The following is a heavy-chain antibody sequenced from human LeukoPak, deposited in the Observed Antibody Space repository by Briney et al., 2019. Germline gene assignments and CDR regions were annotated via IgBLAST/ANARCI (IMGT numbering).Heavy chain of an antibody. J-gene: IGHJ4*02. V-gene: IGHV3-7*03. CDR2: IEGDGSEK. CDR1: GFTFSSFW. D-gene: IGHD6-19*01. Sequence: QSGVSLRLSCAASGFTFSSFWMNWVRHTPGEGLEWVANIEGDGSEKHYMDSVKGRFTITRDNAKKSLHLQMNSLRAEDTGVYYCAGGSGWLIDYWGQGTLVTVSS. CDR3: AGGSGWLIDY.